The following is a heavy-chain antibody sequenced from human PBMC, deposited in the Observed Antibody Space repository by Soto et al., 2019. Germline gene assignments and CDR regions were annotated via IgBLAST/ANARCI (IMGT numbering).Heavy chain of an antibody. D-gene: IGHD4-4*01. CDR2: IKQDGSEK. CDR3: ARGVYSNYPNYYYYGMDV. Sequence: VGSLRLSCAASGFTFSSYWMSWVRQAPGKGLEWVANIKQDGSEKYYVDSVKGRFTISRDNAKNSLYLQMNSLRAEDTAVYYCARGVYSNYPNYYYYGMDVWGQGTTVTVSS. V-gene: IGHV3-7*03. CDR1: GFTFSSYW. J-gene: IGHJ6*02.